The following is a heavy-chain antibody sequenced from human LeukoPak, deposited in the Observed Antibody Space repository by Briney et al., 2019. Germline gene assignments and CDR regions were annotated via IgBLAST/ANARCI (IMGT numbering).Heavy chain of an antibody. D-gene: IGHD2-15*01. V-gene: IGHV4-39*07. J-gene: IGHJ5*02. Sequence: SDTLSLTCTVSGGSLSRSNSYWGWIRQPPGKGLEWIGGIYHSGSTYYNPSLRSRVIISVDTSKNQFSLKLSSVTAADTAVYYCAKNGTPGRVLLAATRYNWFDPWGQGTLVTVSS. CDR1: GGSLSRSNSY. CDR3: AKNGTPGRVLLAATRYNWFDP. CDR2: IYHSGST.